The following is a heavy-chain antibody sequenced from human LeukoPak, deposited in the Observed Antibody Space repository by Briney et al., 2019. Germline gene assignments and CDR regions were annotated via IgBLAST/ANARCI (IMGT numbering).Heavy chain of an antibody. D-gene: IGHD6-13*01. CDR1: GGSFNGYY. Sequence: SETLSLTCAVYGGSFNGYYGSWIRQPPGKGLEWIGEIHYSGSNNYHPSLKSRVTLSVDTSKNQFSLKLSSVTAADTAVYYCARGYSRFFDYWGQGTLVTVSS. CDR2: IHYSGSN. V-gene: IGHV4-34*01. CDR3: ARGYSRFFDY. J-gene: IGHJ4*02.